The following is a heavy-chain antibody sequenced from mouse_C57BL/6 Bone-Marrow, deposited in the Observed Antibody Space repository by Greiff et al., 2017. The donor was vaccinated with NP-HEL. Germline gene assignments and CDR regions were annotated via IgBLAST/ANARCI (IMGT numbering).Heavy chain of an antibody. CDR3: ARGGDYDDPDYFDY. CDR2: IDPSDSYT. CDR1: GYTFPSYW. J-gene: IGHJ2*01. Sequence: QVQLQQPGAELVMPGASVKLSCKASGYTFPSYWMHWVKQRPGQGLEWIGEIDPSDSYTNYNQKFKGKSTLTVDKSSSTAYMQLSSLTSEDSAVYYCARGGDYDDPDYFDYWGQGTTLTVSS. D-gene: IGHD2-4*01. V-gene: IGHV1-69*01.